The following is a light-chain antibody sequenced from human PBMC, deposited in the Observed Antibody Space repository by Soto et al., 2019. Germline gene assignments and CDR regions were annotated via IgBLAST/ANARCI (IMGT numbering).Light chain of an antibody. V-gene: IGLV1-47*02. CDR2: NNN. CDR3: ASWDDSAYV. CDR1: SSNIGSNY. Sequence: QSVLTQPPSASGTPGQRVTISCSGSSSNIGSNYVYWYQQLPGTAPKLLIYNNNQRPSGVPDRFSGSKSGTSASLTISGLRSEDEADYYCASWDDSAYVFGTGTRSPS. J-gene: IGLJ1*01.